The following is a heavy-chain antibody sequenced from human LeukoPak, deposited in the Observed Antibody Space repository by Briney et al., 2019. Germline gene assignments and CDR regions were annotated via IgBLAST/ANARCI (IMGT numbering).Heavy chain of an antibody. CDR3: ARASWISSADAVC. D-gene: IGHD2-2*03. CDR1: GFNFKNYA. J-gene: IGHJ4*02. CDR2: MKGTGGT. Sequence: PGGSLRLSCAAVGFNFKNYAMSWVRQSPTRGLEWVSSMKGTGGTYFADSVQRRFILFRDDSRNTVFLQLNNLRVVDTGIYYCARASWISSADAVCWGQGTVVSVSS. V-gene: IGHV3-23*01.